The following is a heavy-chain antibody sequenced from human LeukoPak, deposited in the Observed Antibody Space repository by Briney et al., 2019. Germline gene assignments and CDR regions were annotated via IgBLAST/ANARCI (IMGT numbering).Heavy chain of an antibody. V-gene: IGHV3-23*01. CDR1: GGTFSSYA. CDR3: AKDPYAPAAYVP. J-gene: IGHJ5*02. CDR2: ISGSGGST. D-gene: IGHD2-2*01. Sequence: SCKASGGTFSSYAISWVRQAPGKGLEWVSAISGSGGSTYYADSVKGRFTISRDNSKNTLYLQMNSLRAEDTAVYYCAKDPYAPAAYVPWGQGTLVTVSS.